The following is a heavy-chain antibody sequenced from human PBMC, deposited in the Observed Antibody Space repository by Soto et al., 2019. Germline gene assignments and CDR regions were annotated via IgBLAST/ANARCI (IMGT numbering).Heavy chain of an antibody. Sequence: QVQLQESGPGLVKPSETLSLTCTASGGSISSYYWSWIRQPPGKGLEWIGYIYYSGSTNYNPSLKSRVTISVDTSKNQFSLKLSSVTAADTAVYYCVRHPYCSGGSCYPDYWGQGTLVTVSS. CDR3: VRHPYCSGGSCYPDY. D-gene: IGHD2-15*01. J-gene: IGHJ4*02. V-gene: IGHV4-59*08. CDR1: GGSISSYY. CDR2: IYYSGST.